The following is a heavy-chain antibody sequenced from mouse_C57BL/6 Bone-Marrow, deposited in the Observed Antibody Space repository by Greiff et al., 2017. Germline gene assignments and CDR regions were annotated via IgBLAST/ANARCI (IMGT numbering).Heavy chain of an antibody. CDR3: TAYGSSYY. Sequence: VQLQQSGAELVRPGASVKLSCTASGFNIKDDYMHWVKQRPEQGLEWIGWIDPENGDTEYASKFQGKATIPADTSSNTAYLQLSSLTSEDTAVDYCTAYGSSYYWGQGTTLTVSS. CDR2: IDPENGDT. V-gene: IGHV14-4*01. J-gene: IGHJ2*01. D-gene: IGHD1-1*01. CDR1: GFNIKDDY.